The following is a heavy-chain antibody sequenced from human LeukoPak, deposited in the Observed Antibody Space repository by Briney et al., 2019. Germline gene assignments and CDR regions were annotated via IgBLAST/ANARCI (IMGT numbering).Heavy chain of an antibody. CDR2: ISGSGGST. CDR1: GFTFSSYA. V-gene: IGHV3-23*01. J-gene: IGHJ3*02. CDR3: AKDPTYHRREGAFDI. Sequence: PGGSLRLSCAASGFTFSSYAMSWVRQAPGKGLEWVSAISGSGGSTYYADSVKGRFTISRDNSKNTLYLQMNSQRAEDTAVYYCAKDPTYHRREGAFDIWGQGTMVTVSS. D-gene: IGHD2-2*01.